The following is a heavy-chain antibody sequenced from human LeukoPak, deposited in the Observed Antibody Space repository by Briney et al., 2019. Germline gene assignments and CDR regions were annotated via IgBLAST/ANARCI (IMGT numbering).Heavy chain of an antibody. J-gene: IGHJ3*02. CDR1: GYSFTSYW. CDR3: ARREYGRYCSGGSCPGAFDI. D-gene: IGHD2-15*01. Sequence: GESLKISCQGSGYSFTSYWIGWVRQMPGKGLEWMGIIYPGDSDTRYSPSFQGQVTISADKSISTAYLQWSSLKASDTAMYYCARREYGRYCSGGSCPGAFDIWGQGTMVTVSS. V-gene: IGHV5-51*01. CDR2: IYPGDSDT.